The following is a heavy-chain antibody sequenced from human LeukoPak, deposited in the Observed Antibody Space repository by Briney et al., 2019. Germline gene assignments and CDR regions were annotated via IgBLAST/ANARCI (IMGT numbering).Heavy chain of an antibody. CDR2: IYPDDSDV. V-gene: IGHV5-51*01. Sequence: GESLKISFKGSGXPFNNYWIGWVRQMPGKGLEWMGTIYPDDSDVRYSPSFQGQVTMSADKSITTAYLQWSSLKASDTALYYCAKLTTGWSFDFWGQGTLVTVSS. J-gene: IGHJ4*02. CDR1: GXPFNNYW. CDR3: AKLTTGWSFDF. D-gene: IGHD6-19*01.